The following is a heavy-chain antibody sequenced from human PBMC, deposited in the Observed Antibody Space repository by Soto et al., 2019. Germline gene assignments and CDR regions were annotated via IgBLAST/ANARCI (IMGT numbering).Heavy chain of an antibody. D-gene: IGHD3-16*02. CDR2: IYYSGST. Sequence: QVQLQESGPGLVKPSQTLSLTCTVSGGSISSGGYYWSWIRQHPGKGLEWIGYIYYSGSTYYNPSLNGGVTISVNTSKNQCSLKLSSVTAADTAVYYCARAYSSWGSYRPCLFDYWCQGTLVTVSS. CDR3: ARAYSSWGSYRPCLFDY. CDR1: GGSISSGGYY. V-gene: IGHV4-31*03. J-gene: IGHJ4*02.